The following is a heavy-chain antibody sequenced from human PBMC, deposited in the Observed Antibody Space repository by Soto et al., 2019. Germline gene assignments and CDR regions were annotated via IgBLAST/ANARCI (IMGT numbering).Heavy chain of an antibody. V-gene: IGHV3-30-3*01. D-gene: IGHD6-13*01. CDR3: ARPCLYSSNPAYCDCGIDV. J-gene: IGHJ6*02. CDR2: ISYDGTNE. CDR1: GFTFSSYP. Sequence: QVQLVESGGGVVQPGRSLRLSCAASGFTFSSYPMDWVRQDPGKGLEWVAVISYDGTNEHYADSVKGRFTISRDNSKTPHYLEMNSLRAEDTAVYYCARPCLYSSNPAYCDCGIDVWGQGRTGTVSS.